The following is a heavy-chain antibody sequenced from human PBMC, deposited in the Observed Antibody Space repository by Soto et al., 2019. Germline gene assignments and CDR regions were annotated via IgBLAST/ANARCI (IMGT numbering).Heavy chain of an antibody. J-gene: IGHJ6*04. CDR2: IMPVFPTP. CDR3: ARDKDRLQLGGNYYYILDV. Sequence: QVQLVQSGAEVKKPGSSVKVSCKTSGGTFSTSAISWVRQAPGQGLEWVGGIMPVFPTPDYAQNFQGRVTITADDSTTTAYLELTSLRADDTAVYYCARDKDRLQLGGNYYYILDVWGKCTAITVSS. V-gene: IGHV1-69*12. D-gene: IGHD1-1*01. CDR1: GGTFSTSA.